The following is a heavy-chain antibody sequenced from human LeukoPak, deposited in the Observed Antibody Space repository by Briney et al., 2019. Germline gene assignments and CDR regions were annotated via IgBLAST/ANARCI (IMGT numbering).Heavy chain of an antibody. J-gene: IGHJ3*02. Sequence: GGSLRLSCTASGFTFGDYAMSWFRQAPGKGLEWVGFIRSKAYGGTTEYAASVKGRFTISRDDSKSIAYLQMNSLKTEDTAVCYCTRITMVRGVPRAFDIWGQGTMVTVSS. CDR3: TRITMVRGVPRAFDI. CDR1: GFTFGDYA. V-gene: IGHV3-49*03. CDR2: IRSKAYGGTT. D-gene: IGHD3-10*01.